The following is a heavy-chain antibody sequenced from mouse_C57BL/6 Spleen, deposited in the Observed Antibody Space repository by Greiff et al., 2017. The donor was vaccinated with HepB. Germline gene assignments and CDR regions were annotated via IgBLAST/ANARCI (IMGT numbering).Heavy chain of an antibody. Sequence: QVQLQQSGAELVRPGASVKLSCKASGYTFTDYYINWVKQRPGQGLEWIARIYPGSGNTYYNEKFKGKATLTAEKSSSTAYMQLSSLTSEDSAVYFCARSGDYDGEYYFDHWGQGTTLTVSS. D-gene: IGHD2-4*01. CDR1: GYTFTDYY. J-gene: IGHJ2*01. V-gene: IGHV1-76*01. CDR3: ARSGDYDGEYYFDH. CDR2: IYPGSGNT.